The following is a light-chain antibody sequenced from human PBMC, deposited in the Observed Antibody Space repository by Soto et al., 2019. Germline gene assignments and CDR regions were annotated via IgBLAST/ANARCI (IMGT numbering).Light chain of an antibody. V-gene: IGKV1-5*01. CDR1: QSISRW. J-gene: IGKJ2*01. CDR2: DAS. CDR3: QQYSTHST. Sequence: DIQMTQSPSTLSASVGARVTITCRASQSISRWLAWYQQKPGKAPKLLIYDASNLQSGLTSRFSGSGSGTKFTLTIGSLQPDDFAVYHCQQYSTHSTIGQGTKLEIK.